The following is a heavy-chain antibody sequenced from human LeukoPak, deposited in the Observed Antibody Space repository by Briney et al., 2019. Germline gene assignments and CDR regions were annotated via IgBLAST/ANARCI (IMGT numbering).Heavy chain of an antibody. V-gene: IGHV3-48*03. CDR3: ARDPRHYGSGTYYNERAQGIDY. Sequence: GGSLTLSCTASGCTFSSFEMNWVRQAPGKGPEWISYINRTGTVIYYADSVKGRFTISRDNAKNSLFLRMTQLRVEDTAVYYCARDPRHYGSGTYYNERAQGIDYWGQGTLVTVSS. J-gene: IGHJ4*02. CDR2: INRTGTVI. D-gene: IGHD3-10*01. CDR1: GCTFSSFE.